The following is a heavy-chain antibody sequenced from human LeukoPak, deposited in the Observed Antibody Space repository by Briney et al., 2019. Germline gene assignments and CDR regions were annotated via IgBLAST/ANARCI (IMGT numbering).Heavy chain of an antibody. J-gene: IGHJ4*02. CDR3: TTTGDYDFWIGYPDQTYAIHLTV. Sequence: PGGSLRLSCEASGFTFSNYGMHWVRQAPGKGLEWVGRIKSKTDGCTTDYAAPVKGRFTIARDDTKNTLYLQMNSLKTEDTAVYYCTTTGDYDFWIGYPDQTYAIHLTVWGEGTLVTVSS. V-gene: IGHV3-15*01. CDR1: GFTFSNYG. CDR2: IKSKTDGCTT. D-gene: IGHD3-3*01.